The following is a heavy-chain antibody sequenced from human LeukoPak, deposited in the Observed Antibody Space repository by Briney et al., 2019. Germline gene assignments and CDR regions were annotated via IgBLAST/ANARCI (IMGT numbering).Heavy chain of an antibody. CDR2: ISRSGGNT. Sequence: PGGSLRLSCAASGFGLSGYDMGWVRQAPGKGLEWVSTISRSGGNTYYADSVKGRFTISRDNSKNTLSLQMNNLGVDDAAVYYCARHWVWGQGTLVTVSS. CDR3: ARHWV. D-gene: IGHD3-16*01. J-gene: IGHJ4*02. V-gene: IGHV3-23*01. CDR1: GFGLSGYD.